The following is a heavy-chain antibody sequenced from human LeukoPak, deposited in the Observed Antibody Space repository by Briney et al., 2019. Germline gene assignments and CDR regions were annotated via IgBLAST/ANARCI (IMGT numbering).Heavy chain of an antibody. D-gene: IGHD5-18*01. Sequence: SVKVSCKASGGTFSSYAISWVRQAPGQGLEWMGGIIPIFGTANYAQKFQGRATITTDESTSTAYMELSSLRSEDTAVYYCAGGYSYGPSFDYWGQGTLVTVSS. CDR1: GGTFSSYA. CDR2: IIPIFGTA. CDR3: AGGYSYGPSFDY. J-gene: IGHJ4*02. V-gene: IGHV1-69*05.